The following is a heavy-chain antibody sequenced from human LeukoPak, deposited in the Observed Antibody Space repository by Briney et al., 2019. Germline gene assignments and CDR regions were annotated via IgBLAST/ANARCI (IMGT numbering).Heavy chain of an antibody. CDR3: ARYYSSSAWSSRYYYYYMDV. CDR2: ISAYNGNT. D-gene: IGHD6-6*01. J-gene: IGHJ6*03. CDR1: GYTFTSYG. V-gene: IGHV1-18*01. Sequence: ASVKVSCKASGYTFTSYGISWVRQAPGQGLEWMGWISAYNGNTNYAQKLQGRVTMTTDTSTSTAYMELRSLRSDDTAVYYCARYYSSSAWSSRYYYYYMDVWGKGTTVTVSS.